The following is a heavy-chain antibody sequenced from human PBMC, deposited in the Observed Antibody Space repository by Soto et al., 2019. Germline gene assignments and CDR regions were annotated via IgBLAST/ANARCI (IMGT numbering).Heavy chain of an antibody. CDR2: ISSSSTII. D-gene: IGHD3-22*01. V-gene: IGHV3-48*02. CDR1: GFTFSSYS. CDR3: AREDYYDSSGYYHRSFDY. J-gene: IGHJ4*02. Sequence: PGGSLRLSCAASGFTFSSYSMNWFRQAPGKGLEWVSYISSSSTIIYYADSVKGRFTISRDNAKNSLYLQMNSLRDDDTAVYYCAREDYYDSSGYYHRSFDYWGQGTLVTVSS.